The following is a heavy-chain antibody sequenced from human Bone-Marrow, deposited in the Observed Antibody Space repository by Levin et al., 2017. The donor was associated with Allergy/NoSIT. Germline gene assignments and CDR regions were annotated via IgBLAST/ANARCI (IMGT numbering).Heavy chain of an antibody. CDR1: GFIFEDYA. Sequence: GGSLRLSCTTSGFIFEDYAMTWFRQPPGKGLEWVGFIRGKRSRGTTEYAASVKGRATISRDDSRSVTYLEMHSLKSDDTAVYYCSRGGGYYYRDAMDVWGQGTTVTVSS. CDR2: IRGKRSRGTT. CDR3: SRGGGYYYRDAMDV. V-gene: IGHV3-49*03. J-gene: IGHJ6*02. D-gene: IGHD3-22*01.